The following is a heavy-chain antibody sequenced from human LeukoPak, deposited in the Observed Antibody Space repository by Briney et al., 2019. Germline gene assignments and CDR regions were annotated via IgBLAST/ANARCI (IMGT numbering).Heavy chain of an antibody. V-gene: IGHV3-33*08. Sequence: GGSLRLSCAASGFTFSSYAMSWVRQAPGKGLEWVAVIWYDGSNKYYADSVKGRFTISRDNSKNTLYLQMNSLRAEDTAVYYCARYPQYSSSWYSSYYGMDVWGQGTTVTVSS. D-gene: IGHD6-13*01. J-gene: IGHJ6*02. CDR1: GFTFSSYA. CDR3: ARYPQYSSSWYSSYYGMDV. CDR2: IWYDGSNK.